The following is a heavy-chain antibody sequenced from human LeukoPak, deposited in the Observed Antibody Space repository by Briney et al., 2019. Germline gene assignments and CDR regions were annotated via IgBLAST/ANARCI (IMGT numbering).Heavy chain of an antibody. J-gene: IGHJ4*02. CDR1: GGSISSGSYY. CDR3: ARLPGWEPSPADC. D-gene: IGHD1-26*01. Sequence: PSETLSLTCTVSGGSISSGSYYWSWIRQPAGKGLEWIGRIYTSGSTNYNPSLKSRVTISVDTSKNQFSLKLSSVTAADTAVYYCARLPGWEPSPADCWGQGTLVTVSS. CDR2: IYTSGST. V-gene: IGHV4-61*02.